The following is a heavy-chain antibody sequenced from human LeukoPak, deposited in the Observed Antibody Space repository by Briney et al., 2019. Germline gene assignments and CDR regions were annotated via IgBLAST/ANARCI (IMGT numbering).Heavy chain of an antibody. Sequence: PSETLSLTCTVSGGSISSYYWSWIRQPPGKGLEWIGYIYYSGSTNYNPSLKSRVTISVDTSKNQFTLKLSSVTAADTAVYYCARGDLWFGELASYYMDVWGKGTTVTISS. CDR2: IYYSGST. J-gene: IGHJ6*03. CDR1: GGSISSYY. D-gene: IGHD3-10*01. CDR3: ARGDLWFGELASYYMDV. V-gene: IGHV4-59*01.